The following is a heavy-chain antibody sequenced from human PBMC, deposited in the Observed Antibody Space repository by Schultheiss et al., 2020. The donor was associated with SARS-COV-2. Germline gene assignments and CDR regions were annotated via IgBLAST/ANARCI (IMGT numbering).Heavy chain of an antibody. CDR3: ARVLGLVGASPFDS. V-gene: IGHV1-69*13. Sequence: SVKVSCKASGYTFTSYGISWVRQAPGQGLEWMGGIIPIFGTANYAQKFQGRVTITADESTSTAYMELSSLRSDDTAVYYCARVLGLVGASPFDSWGQGTLVTVSS. D-gene: IGHD1-26*01. J-gene: IGHJ4*01. CDR2: IIPIFGTA. CDR1: GYTFTSYG.